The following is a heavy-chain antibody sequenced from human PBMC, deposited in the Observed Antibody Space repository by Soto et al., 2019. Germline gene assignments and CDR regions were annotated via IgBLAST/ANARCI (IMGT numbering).Heavy chain of an antibody. CDR2: INAGNGNT. CDR3: ARVAGTSKSYYFDY. Sequence: GASVKVSGKASEYTFTSYAMHWVRQAPGQRLEWMGWINAGNGNTKYSQKFQGRVTITRDTSASTAYMELSSLRSEDTAVYYCARVAGTSKSYYFDYWGQGTLVTVSS. D-gene: IGHD2-2*01. J-gene: IGHJ4*02. CDR1: EYTFTSYA. V-gene: IGHV1-3*01.